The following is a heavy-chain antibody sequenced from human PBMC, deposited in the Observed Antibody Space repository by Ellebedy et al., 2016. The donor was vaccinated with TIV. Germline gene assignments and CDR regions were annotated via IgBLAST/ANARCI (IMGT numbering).Heavy chain of an antibody. D-gene: IGHD6-13*01. V-gene: IGHV4-61*02. J-gene: IGHJ5*02. CDR1: GGSIXSGGXX. CDR3: AREKIFAAAGSMNWFDP. CDR2: IYTSGST. Sequence: MPSETLSLTCTVSGGSIXSGGXXWSWIRQPAGXGLEWIGRIYTSGSTNYNPSLKSRVTMSVDTSKNQFSLKLSSVTAADTAVYYSAREKIFAAAGSMNWFDPWGQGTLVTVSS.